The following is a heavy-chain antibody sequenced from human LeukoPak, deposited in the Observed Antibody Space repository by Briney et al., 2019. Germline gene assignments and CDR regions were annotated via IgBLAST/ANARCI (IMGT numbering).Heavy chain of an antibody. CDR3: ARVRGGGFFDY. D-gene: IGHD3-16*01. J-gene: IGHJ4*02. V-gene: IGHV4-4*07. Sequence: SETLPLTCTVSGGSISSYYWNWIRQPAGKGLEWIGRIYTSGTTNYNPSLKSRVAMSVDTSKNQFSLKLSSVTAADTAVYYCARVRGGGFFDYWGQGTLVTVSS. CDR2: IYTSGTT. CDR1: GGSISSYY.